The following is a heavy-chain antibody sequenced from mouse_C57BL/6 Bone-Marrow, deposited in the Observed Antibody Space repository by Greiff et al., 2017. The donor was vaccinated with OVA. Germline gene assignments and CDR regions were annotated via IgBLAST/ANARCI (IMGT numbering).Heavy chain of an antibody. CDR1: GYTFTSYG. CDR2: IYPRSGNT. Sequence: QVQLQQSGAELARPGASVKLSCKASGYTFTSYGISWVKQRTGQGLEWIGEIYPRSGNTYYNEKFKGKATLTADKSSSTAYMELRSLTSEDSAVYYCARNDYYYGSSLWYFDVWGTGTTVTVSS. CDR3: ARNDYYYGSSLWYFDV. J-gene: IGHJ1*03. V-gene: IGHV1-81*01. D-gene: IGHD1-1*01.